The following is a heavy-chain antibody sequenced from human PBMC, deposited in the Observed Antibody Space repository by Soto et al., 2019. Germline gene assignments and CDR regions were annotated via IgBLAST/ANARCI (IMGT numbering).Heavy chain of an antibody. D-gene: IGHD4-17*01. J-gene: IGHJ5*02. Sequence: GGSLRLSCAASGFTFSDYYMSWIRQAPGKGLEWVSYISSSGSTIYYADSVKGRFTISRDNAKNSLYLQMNSLRAEDTAVYYCARDRDGDYVLEAGFDPWGQGTLVTVSS. CDR3: ARDRDGDYVLEAGFDP. CDR1: GFTFSDYY. CDR2: ISSSGSTI. V-gene: IGHV3-11*01.